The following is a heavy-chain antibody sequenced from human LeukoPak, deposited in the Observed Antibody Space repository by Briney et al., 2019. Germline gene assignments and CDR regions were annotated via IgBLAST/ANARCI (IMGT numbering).Heavy chain of an antibody. CDR2: ISAYNGNT. V-gene: IGHV1-18*01. D-gene: IGHD5-24*01. CDR1: GGTFSSYA. CDR3: ARDSEMATTHGDY. Sequence: ASVKVSCEASGGTFSSYAISWVRQAPGQGLEWMGWISAYNGNTNYAQKLQGRVTMTTDTSTSTAYMELRSLRSDDTAVYYCARDSEMATTHGDYWGQGTLVTVSS. J-gene: IGHJ4*02.